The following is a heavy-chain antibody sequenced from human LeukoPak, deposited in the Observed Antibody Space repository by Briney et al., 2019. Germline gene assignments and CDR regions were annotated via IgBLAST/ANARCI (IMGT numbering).Heavy chain of an antibody. CDR3: ARFQGPMLAFDI. CDR1: GGSISSGGYS. Sequence: PSETLSLTCAVSGGSISSGGYSWSCIRQPPGKGLEWIGYIYHSGSTYYNPSLKSRVTISVDRSKNQFSLKLSSVTAADTAVYYCARFQGPMLAFDIWGQGTMVTVSS. CDR2: IYHSGST. D-gene: IGHD2-2*01. V-gene: IGHV4-30-2*01. J-gene: IGHJ3*02.